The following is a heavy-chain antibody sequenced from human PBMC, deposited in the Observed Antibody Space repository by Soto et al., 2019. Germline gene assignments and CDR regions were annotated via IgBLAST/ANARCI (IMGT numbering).Heavy chain of an antibody. D-gene: IGHD3-10*01. CDR2: ISYDGSNK. CDR3: ATGTADACEI. CDR1: GFTFSSYG. J-gene: IGHJ3*02. V-gene: IGHV3-30*03. Sequence: QPGGSLRLSCAASGFTFSSYGMHWVRQAPGKGLEWVAVISYDGSNKYYADSVKGRFTISRDNSKNTLYLQMNSLRAQDTAVYYCATGTADACEIWGQRKKVAVSS.